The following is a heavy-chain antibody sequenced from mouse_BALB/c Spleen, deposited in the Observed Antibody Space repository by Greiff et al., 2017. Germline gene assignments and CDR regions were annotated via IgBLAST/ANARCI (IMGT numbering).Heavy chain of an antibody. CDR1: GYTFTDYV. V-gene: IGHV1-83*01. Sequence: VQLQQSGPELVKPGASVKMSCKASGYTFTDYVISWVKQRTGKGLEWIGEIYPGSGSTYYNEKFKGKATLTADKSSNTAYMQHSSLTSEDSAVYFCARTRVYDYVYAMDYWGQGTSVTVSS. D-gene: IGHD2-4*01. CDR3: ARTRVYDYVYAMDY. J-gene: IGHJ4*01. CDR2: IYPGSGST.